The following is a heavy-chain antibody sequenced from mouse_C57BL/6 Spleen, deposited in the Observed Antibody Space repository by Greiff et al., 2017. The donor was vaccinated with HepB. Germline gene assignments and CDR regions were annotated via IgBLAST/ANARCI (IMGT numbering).Heavy chain of an antibody. Sequence: VQLQQSGPELVKPGASVKISCKASGYTFTDYYMNWVKQSHGKSLEWIGDIHPNNGGTSYNQKFKGKATLTVDKSSSTADMELRSLTSEDSAVYYCANPPTGVAPGYAMDYWGQGTSVTVSS. J-gene: IGHJ4*01. CDR1: GYTFTDYY. CDR2: IHPNNGGT. CDR3: ANPPTGVAPGYAMDY. D-gene: IGHD1-1*01. V-gene: IGHV1-26*01.